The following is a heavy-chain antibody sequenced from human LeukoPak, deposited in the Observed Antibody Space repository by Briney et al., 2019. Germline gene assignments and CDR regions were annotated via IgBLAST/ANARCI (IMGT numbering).Heavy chain of an antibody. J-gene: IGHJ4*02. D-gene: IGHD6-19*01. V-gene: IGHV3-7*01. Sequence: GGSLRLSFAASGFNFSNHWMSWVRPAPGKGPEGVANIKQDGSEKYYVDSVKGRFTISRDNAKNSLYLQMNSLRAEDTAVYYCARLSTAVAAGDYWGQGTLVTVSS. CDR3: ARLSTAVAAGDY. CDR2: IKQDGSEK. CDR1: GFNFSNHW.